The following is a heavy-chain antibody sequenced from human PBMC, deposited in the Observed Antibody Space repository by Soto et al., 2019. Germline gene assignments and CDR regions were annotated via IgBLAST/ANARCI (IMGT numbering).Heavy chain of an antibody. CDR3: ARAAHYYYGMDV. J-gene: IGHJ6*02. V-gene: IGHV3-33*01. CDR1: GFTFSSYG. CDR2: IWYDGSNK. Sequence: GGSLRLSCAASGFTFSSYGMHWVRHAPGKGLEWVAVIWYDGSNKYYADSVKGRFTISRDNSKNTLYLQMNSLRAEDTAVYYCARAAHYYYGMDVWGQGTTVTLSS.